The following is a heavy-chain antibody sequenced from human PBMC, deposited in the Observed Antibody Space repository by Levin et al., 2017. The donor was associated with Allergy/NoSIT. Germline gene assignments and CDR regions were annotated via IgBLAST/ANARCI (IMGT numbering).Heavy chain of an antibody. CDR2: IHHSGRA. J-gene: IGHJ3*02. CDR3: AREIIKVVGGGDGFDI. CDR1: GGSISSDNYY. Sequence: SETLSLTCTVSGGSISSDNYYWSWIRQHPGKGLEWIGYIHHSGRAFYNPSLKSRVTISVDTSKNQFSLRLYSVTAADTAMYYCAREIIKVVGGGDGFDIWGQGTVVTVSS. V-gene: IGHV4-31*03. D-gene: IGHD3-10*01.